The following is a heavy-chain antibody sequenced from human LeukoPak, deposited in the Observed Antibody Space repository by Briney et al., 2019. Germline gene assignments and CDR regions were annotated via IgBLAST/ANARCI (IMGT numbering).Heavy chain of an antibody. Sequence: GGSLRLSCAASGFTFSSGAMSWVRQAPGKGLEWVSIISSGGGVTFYADSVKGRFTISRDNSKNTLYLQMNSLRAEDTAVYYCATRYGDYIDYWGQGTLVTVSS. CDR2: ISSGGGVT. J-gene: IGHJ4*02. D-gene: IGHD4-17*01. CDR1: GFTFSSGA. V-gene: IGHV3-23*01. CDR3: ATRYGDYIDY.